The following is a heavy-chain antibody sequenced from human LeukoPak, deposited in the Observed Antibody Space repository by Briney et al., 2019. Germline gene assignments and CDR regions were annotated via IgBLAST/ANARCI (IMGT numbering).Heavy chain of an antibody. D-gene: IGHD3-3*01. V-gene: IGHV3-48*04. J-gene: IGHJ3*02. CDR1: GFTFRIFG. CDR3: ARTYDFGRGPPGDAFDN. Sequence: GGSLRLSCAAYGFTFRIFGLKWVRQAPGKGPEWVSYIDARSGITYYADSVQGRFTISRDDARESVFLQMDGLRVDDTAVYYCARTYDFGRGPPGDAFDNWGPGTWVIVSS. CDR2: IDARSGIT.